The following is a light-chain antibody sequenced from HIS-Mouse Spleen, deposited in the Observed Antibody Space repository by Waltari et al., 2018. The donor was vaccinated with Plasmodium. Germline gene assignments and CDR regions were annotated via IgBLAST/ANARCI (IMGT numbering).Light chain of an antibody. J-gene: IGLJ2*01. V-gene: IGLV1-44*01. CDR3: AAWDDSLNGVV. CDR2: SNN. Sequence: QSVLTQPPSASGTPGQSVTISCSGSISSNGSNTANWYQQPPVTAPKPLIFSNNPRPSGVPDRFSGSKSGTSASLAISGLQSEDEADYYCAAWDDSLNGVVFAGGTKLTVL. CDR1: ISSNGSNT.